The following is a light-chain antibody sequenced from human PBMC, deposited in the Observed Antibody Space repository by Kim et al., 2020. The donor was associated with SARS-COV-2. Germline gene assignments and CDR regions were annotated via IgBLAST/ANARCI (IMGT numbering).Light chain of an antibody. J-gene: IGKJ2*01. CDR3: QQYGSSPST. V-gene: IGKV3-20*01. CDR2: GAS. Sequence: LSPGESATLSCRASQSVSSSYLAWYQQKPGQAPRLLIYGASSRATGIPDRFSGSGSGTDFTLTISRLDPEDFAVYYCQQYGSSPSTFGQGTKLEI. CDR1: QSVSSSY.